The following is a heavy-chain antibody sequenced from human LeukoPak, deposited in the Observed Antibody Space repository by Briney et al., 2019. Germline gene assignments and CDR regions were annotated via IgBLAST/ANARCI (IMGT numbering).Heavy chain of an antibody. D-gene: IGHD3-3*01. V-gene: IGHV3-66*01. J-gene: IGHJ6*03. Sequence: HPGGSLRLSCAASGFTVSSNYMSWVRQAPGKGLEWVSVIYSGGSTYYADSVKGRFTISRDNSKNTLYLQMNSLRAEDTAVYYCAKDPYDSWSGYYEIYYMDVWGKGTTVTVSS. CDR1: GFTVSSNY. CDR3: AKDPYDSWSGYYEIYYMDV. CDR2: IYSGGST.